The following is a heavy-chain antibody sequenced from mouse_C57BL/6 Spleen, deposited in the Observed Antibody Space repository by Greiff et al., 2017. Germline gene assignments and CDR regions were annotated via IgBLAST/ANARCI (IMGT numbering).Heavy chain of an antibody. CDR3: DWAAYWYFDV. Sequence: EVKLMESGGGLVKPGGSLKLSCAASGFTFSDYGMHWVRQAPEKGLEWVAYISSGSSTIYYADTVKGRFTISRDNSTNTLFLQMTSLRSEDSAMFSCDWAAYWYFDVWGKGTTVTVSS. V-gene: IGHV5-17*01. J-gene: IGHJ1*03. CDR1: GFTFSDYG. CDR2: ISSGSSTI. D-gene: IGHD3-3*01.